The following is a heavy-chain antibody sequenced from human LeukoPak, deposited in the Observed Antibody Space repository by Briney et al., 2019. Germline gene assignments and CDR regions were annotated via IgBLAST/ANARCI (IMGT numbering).Heavy chain of an antibody. D-gene: IGHD1-26*01. CDR2: IIPIFGTA. Sequence: LRSSVKVSCKASGGTFSSYAISWVRQAPGQGLEWMGGIIPIFGTANYAQKFQGRVTITADESTSTAYMELSSLRSEATAVYYCARGVEPTRGPFAYGGRGPLLTASS. V-gene: IGHV1-69*01. J-gene: IGHJ4*02. CDR3: ARGVEPTRGPFAY. CDR1: GGTFSSYA.